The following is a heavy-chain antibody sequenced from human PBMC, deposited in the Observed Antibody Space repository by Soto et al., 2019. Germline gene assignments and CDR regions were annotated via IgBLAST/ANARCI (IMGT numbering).Heavy chain of an antibody. CDR1: GFSFSSYN. D-gene: IGHD4-17*01. J-gene: IGHJ3*02. Sequence: EVQLVESGGGLVKPEESLRLSCAASGFSFSSYNMKWVRQASGKGLEWVSSISTSGSYIFYAGSVRGRFTIFRDDAKNSLHLQMNSLRVEDTAVYYCATIGDRDGFDIWVQGTTVIVSS. CDR2: ISTSGSYI. CDR3: ATIGDRDGFDI. V-gene: IGHV3-21*06.